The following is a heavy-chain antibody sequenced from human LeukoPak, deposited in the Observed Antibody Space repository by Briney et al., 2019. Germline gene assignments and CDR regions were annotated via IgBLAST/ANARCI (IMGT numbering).Heavy chain of an antibody. J-gene: IGHJ6*03. CDR1: GYTFTGYY. D-gene: IGHD3-10*01. Sequence: GASVKVSCKASGYTFTGYYMHWVRQAPGQGLEWMGWINPNSGGTNYAQKFQGRATMTRDTYISTAYMELSRLRSEDTAVYYCARDKEIWFGESWVDTYYYYYMDVWGKGTTVTVSS. CDR2: INPNSGGT. V-gene: IGHV1-2*02. CDR3: ARDKEIWFGESWVDTYYYYYMDV.